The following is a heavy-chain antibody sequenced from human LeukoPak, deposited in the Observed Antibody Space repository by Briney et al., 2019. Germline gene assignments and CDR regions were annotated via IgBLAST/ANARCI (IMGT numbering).Heavy chain of an antibody. J-gene: IGHJ3*02. CDR3: AREQTANAFDI. V-gene: IGHV3-30-3*01. CDR2: ISYDGSNK. D-gene: IGHD5-18*01. Sequence: GRSLRLSCAASGFTFSSYAMHWVRQAPGKGLEWVAVISYDGSNKYYADSVKGRFTISRDDSKNTLYLQMNSLRAEVTAVYYCAREQTANAFDIWGQGTMVTVSS. CDR1: GFTFSSYA.